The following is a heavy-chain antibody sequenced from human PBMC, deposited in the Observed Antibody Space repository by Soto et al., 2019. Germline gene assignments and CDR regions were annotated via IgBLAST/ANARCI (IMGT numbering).Heavy chain of an antibody. CDR3: ARDVWLYYYDSSGTQHDY. Sequence: GGSLRLSCEATGFTFSRYGMSWVRQAPGKGLEWVSTISGSGVSTYYANSVKGRFTISRDDSKNTLYLQMNSLRAEDTAVYYCARDVWLYYYDSSGTQHDYWGQGTLVTVSS. CDR1: GFTFSRYG. J-gene: IGHJ4*02. CDR2: ISGSGVST. V-gene: IGHV3-23*01. D-gene: IGHD3-22*01.